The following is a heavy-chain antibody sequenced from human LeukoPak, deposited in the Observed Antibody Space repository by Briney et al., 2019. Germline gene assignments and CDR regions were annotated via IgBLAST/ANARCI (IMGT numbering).Heavy chain of an antibody. CDR2: INSDGSST. V-gene: IGHV3-74*01. Sequence: QPSGTLSLTCAVSGGSISSSNWWSWVRQPPGKGLEWVSRINSDGSSTSYADSVKGRFTISRDNAKNTLYLQMNSLRAEDTAVYYCAREGAVTNPIPDVWGKGTTVTVSS. J-gene: IGHJ6*04. CDR1: GGSISSSNW. CDR3: AREGAVTNPIPDV. D-gene: IGHD4-17*01.